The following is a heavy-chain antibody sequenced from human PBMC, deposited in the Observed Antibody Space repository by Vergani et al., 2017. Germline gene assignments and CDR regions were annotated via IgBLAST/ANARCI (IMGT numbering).Heavy chain of an antibody. CDR3: AKGIQLWFSRYYYGMDV. D-gene: IGHD5-18*01. CDR1: GFTFSSYA. CDR2: ISGSDGST. J-gene: IGHJ6*02. Sequence: EVQLLESGGGLVQPGGSLRLSCAASGFTFSSYAMSWVRQAPGKGLEWVSAISGSDGSTYYADSVKGRFTISRDKSKNTLYLQMNSLRAEDTAVYYCAKGIQLWFSRYYYGMDVWGQGTTVTVSS. V-gene: IGHV3-23*01.